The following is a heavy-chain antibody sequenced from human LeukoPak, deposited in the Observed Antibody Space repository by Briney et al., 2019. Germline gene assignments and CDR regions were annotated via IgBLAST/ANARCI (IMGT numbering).Heavy chain of an antibody. V-gene: IGHV3-9*01. Sequence: PGRSLRLSCAASGFSFGGYALHWVRQAPGKGLEWVASISWNSGDIVHADSVKGRFTISRDNSKNTLYLQMNSLRAEDTAVYYCANPIWWKDSSSFNWFDPWGQGTLVTVSS. J-gene: IGHJ5*02. D-gene: IGHD6-13*01. CDR2: ISWNSGDI. CDR1: GFSFGGYA. CDR3: ANPIWWKDSSSFNWFDP.